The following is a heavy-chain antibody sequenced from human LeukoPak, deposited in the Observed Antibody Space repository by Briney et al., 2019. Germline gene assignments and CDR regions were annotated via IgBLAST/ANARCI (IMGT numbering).Heavy chain of an antibody. CDR2: IYPGDSDT. D-gene: IGHD6-6*01. J-gene: IGHJ6*03. CDR1: GYSFTSYW. Sequence: KHGESLKISCKGSGYSFTSYWIGWVRQMPGKGLEWMGIIYPGDSDTRYSPSFQGQVTISADKSISTAYLQWSSLKASDTAMYYCARQGTIAARPSYYYYYYMDVWGKGTTVTVSS. CDR3: ARQGTIAARPSYYYYYYMDV. V-gene: IGHV5-51*01.